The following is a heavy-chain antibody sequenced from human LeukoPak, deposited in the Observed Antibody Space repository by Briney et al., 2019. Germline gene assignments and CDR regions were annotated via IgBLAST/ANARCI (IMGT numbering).Heavy chain of an antibody. V-gene: IGHV4-39*01. CDR3: ANQPIYDILTGYYDYSFDY. CDR2: IYYSGST. CDR1: GGSISSSSYY. Sequence: PSETLSLTCTVSGGSISSSSYYWGWIRQPPGKGLEWIGSIYYSGSTYYNPSLKSRVTISVDTSKNQFSLKLSSVTAADTAVYYCANQPIYDILTGYYDYSFDYWGQGTLVTVSS. D-gene: IGHD3-9*01. J-gene: IGHJ4*02.